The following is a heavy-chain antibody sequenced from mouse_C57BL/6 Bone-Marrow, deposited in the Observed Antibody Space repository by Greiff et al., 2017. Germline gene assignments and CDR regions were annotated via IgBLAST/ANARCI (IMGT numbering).Heavy chain of an antibody. CDR3: ARGFYYGYAWFAY. CDR2: INPSTGGT. CDR1: GYSFTGYY. V-gene: IGHV1-42*01. D-gene: IGHD2-2*01. J-gene: IGHJ3*01. Sequence: VQLKESGPELVKPGASVKISCKASGYSFTGYYMNWVKQSPEKSLEWIGEINPSTGGTTYNQKFKAKATLTVDKSSSTAYMQLKSLTSEDSAVYYCARGFYYGYAWFAYWGQGTLVTVSA.